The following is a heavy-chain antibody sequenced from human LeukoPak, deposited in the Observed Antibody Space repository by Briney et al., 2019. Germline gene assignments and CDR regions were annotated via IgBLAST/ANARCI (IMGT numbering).Heavy chain of an antibody. Sequence: PGGSLRLSCAASGFTFSSYAMSWVRQAPGKGLEWVSAISGSGGSTYYADSVKGRFTISRDNSKNTLYLQVNSLRAEDTAVYYCAKKGSPVRGVIIPYYFDYWGQGTLVTVSS. CDR3: AKKGSPVRGVIIPYYFDY. V-gene: IGHV3-23*01. CDR2: ISGSGGST. J-gene: IGHJ4*02. D-gene: IGHD3-10*01. CDR1: GFTFSSYA.